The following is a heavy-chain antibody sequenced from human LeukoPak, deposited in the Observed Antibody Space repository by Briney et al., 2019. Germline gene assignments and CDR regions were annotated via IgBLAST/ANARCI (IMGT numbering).Heavy chain of an antibody. CDR2: INHSGST. CDR3: AREPPGGWYSYFDY. D-gene: IGHD6-19*01. CDR1: GGSFSGYY. Sequence: RASETLSLTCAVYGGSFSGYYWSWIRQPPGKGLEWIGEINHSGSTNYNPSLKSRVTISVDTSKNQFSLKLSSVTAADTAVYYCAREPPGGWYSYFDYWGQGTLVTVSS. J-gene: IGHJ4*02. V-gene: IGHV4-34*01.